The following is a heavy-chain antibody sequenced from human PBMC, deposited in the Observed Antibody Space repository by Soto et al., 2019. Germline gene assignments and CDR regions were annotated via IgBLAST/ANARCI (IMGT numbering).Heavy chain of an antibody. Sequence: GGSLRLSCAASGFTFSSYSMNWVRQAPGKGLEWVSYISSSSSTIYYADSVKGRFTISRDNAKNSLYLQMNSLRAEDTAVYYCARDPGSRRSDAFDIWGQGTMVTVSS. CDR3: ARDPGSRRSDAFDI. V-gene: IGHV3-48*01. CDR1: GFTFSSYS. D-gene: IGHD3-10*01. CDR2: ISSSSSTI. J-gene: IGHJ3*02.